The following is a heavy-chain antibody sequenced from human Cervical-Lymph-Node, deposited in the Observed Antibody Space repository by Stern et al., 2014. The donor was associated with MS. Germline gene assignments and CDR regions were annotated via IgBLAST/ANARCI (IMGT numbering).Heavy chain of an antibody. CDR1: GFSVSINY. D-gene: IGHD2-15*01. J-gene: IGHJ4*02. CDR3: ASNLPCRGGRCYPDH. Sequence: VQLVESGGGLIQPGGSLRLACAASGFSVSINYMTWVRQAPGKGLEWVSLIDSGIMTYYADSVKGRFTVSRDKSKNTLYLQMNSLTGDDTAVYYCASNLPCRGGRCYPDHWGQGTLVTVSS. CDR2: IDSGIMT. V-gene: IGHV3-53*01.